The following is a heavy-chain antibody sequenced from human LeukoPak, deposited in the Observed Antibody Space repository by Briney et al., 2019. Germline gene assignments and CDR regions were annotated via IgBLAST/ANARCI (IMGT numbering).Heavy chain of an antibody. CDR2: ISHSGNYV. CDR3: ARDSSWGGGFDH. V-gene: IGHV3-21*01. J-gene: IGHJ4*01. CDR1: EFPFSVYA. Sequence: GGSLRLSCAASEFPFSVYAMTWVRQAPGKGLEWVSTISHSGNYVYYADSVKGRYNISRDNAQNSLSLQMDSLRADDTAVYYCARDSSWGGGFDHWGHGTLVTVSS. D-gene: IGHD3-16*01.